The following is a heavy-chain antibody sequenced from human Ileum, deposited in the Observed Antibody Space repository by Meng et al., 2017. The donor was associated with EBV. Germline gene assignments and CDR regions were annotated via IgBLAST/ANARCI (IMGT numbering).Heavy chain of an antibody. CDR2: ISDTSDRI. V-gene: IGHV3-23*04. Sequence: DVGLVESGVGLGQRGGSLSLSCAASGFAFNNYAMTWVRQAPGKGLEWVSTISDTSDRIYYADSVRGRFTISRDNSKKILSMQMDSLRADDTAIYYCVKVNYWDLNEYSTFDYWGQGTLVTVSS. D-gene: IGHD5-24*01. J-gene: IGHJ4*02. CDR3: VKVNYWDLNEYSTFDY. CDR1: GFAFNNYA.